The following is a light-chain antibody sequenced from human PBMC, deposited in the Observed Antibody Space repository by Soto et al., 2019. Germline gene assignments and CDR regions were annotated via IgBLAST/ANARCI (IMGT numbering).Light chain of an antibody. CDR1: QIVSSNY. CDR3: QQYSSSVLT. V-gene: IGKV3-20*01. CDR2: GAS. J-gene: IGKJ4*01. Sequence: VLTQSPGTLSSYPGESVTLSCRASQIVSSNYLAWYQQKSGQAPRLLIFGASNRATGIPDRFSGSGSGIDFTLTISGLEPEDFAVYYCQQYSSSVLTFGGGTKVDIK.